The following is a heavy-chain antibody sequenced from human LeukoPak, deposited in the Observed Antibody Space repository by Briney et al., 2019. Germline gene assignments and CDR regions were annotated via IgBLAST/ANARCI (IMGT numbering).Heavy chain of an antibody. V-gene: IGHV1-18*01. J-gene: IGHJ3*02. CDR1: GYTFTSYG. CDR2: ISAYNGNT. Sequence: ASVKVSCKASGYTFTSYGISWVRQAPGQGLEWKGWISAYNGNTNYAQKLQGRVTMTTDTSTSTAYMKLRSLRSDDTAVYYCARTARPYGSSTSCYEDAFDIWGQGTMVTVSS. D-gene: IGHD2-2*01. CDR3: ARTARPYGSSTSCYEDAFDI.